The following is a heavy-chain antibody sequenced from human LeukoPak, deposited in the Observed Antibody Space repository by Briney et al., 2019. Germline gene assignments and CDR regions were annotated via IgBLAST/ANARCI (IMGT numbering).Heavy chain of an antibody. D-gene: IGHD6-19*01. Sequence: VASVKLSCKASGGTFSSYTISWVRQAPGQGLEWMGRIIPILGIANYAQKFQGRVTITADKSTSTAYMELSSLRSEDTAVYYCAVSSSGWYEGLDAFDIWGQGTMVTVSS. CDR2: IIPILGIA. CDR1: GGTFSSYT. CDR3: AVSSSGWYEGLDAFDI. J-gene: IGHJ3*02. V-gene: IGHV1-69*02.